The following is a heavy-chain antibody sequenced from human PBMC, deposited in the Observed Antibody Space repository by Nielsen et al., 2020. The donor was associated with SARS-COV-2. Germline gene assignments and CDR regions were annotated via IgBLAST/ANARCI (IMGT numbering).Heavy chain of an antibody. CDR1: GYTFTSYD. J-gene: IGHJ3*02. V-gene: IGHV1-8*01. CDR2: MNPNSGNT. D-gene: IGHD3-3*01. Sequence: ASVKVSCKASGYTFTSYDINWVRQATGQGLEWMGWMNPNSGNTGYAQKFQGRVTMTRDTSISTAYMELSRLRSDDTAVYYCATSYYDFWSGWSHDAFDIWGQGTMVTVSS. CDR3: ATSYYDFWSGWSHDAFDI.